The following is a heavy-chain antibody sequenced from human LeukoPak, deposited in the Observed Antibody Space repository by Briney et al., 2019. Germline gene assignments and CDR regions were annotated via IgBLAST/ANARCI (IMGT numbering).Heavy chain of an antibody. D-gene: IGHD3-10*01. CDR2: IIPIFGTA. Sequence: ASMKVSCKASGGTFSSYAISWVRQAPGQGLEWMGGIIPIFGTANYAQKFQGRVTITADESTSTAYMELSSLRSEDTAVYYCARVAMGRGVAYLGFDPWGQGTLVTVSS. CDR3: ARVAMGRGVAYLGFDP. J-gene: IGHJ5*02. CDR1: GGTFSSYA. V-gene: IGHV1-69*13.